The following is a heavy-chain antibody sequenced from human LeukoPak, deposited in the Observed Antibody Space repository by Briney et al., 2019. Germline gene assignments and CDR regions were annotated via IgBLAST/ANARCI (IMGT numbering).Heavy chain of an antibody. CDR2: IYYSGST. J-gene: IGHJ4*02. CDR3: ASSLYDTRGYNFDY. Sequence: SETLSLTCTVSGGSISSNSYYWGWIRQPPGKGLEWIGNIYYSGSTYYNPSLKSRVAISVDTSKNQFSLKLSSVTAADTAVYYCASSLYDTRGYNFDYWGQGTLVTVSS. V-gene: IGHV4-39*01. D-gene: IGHD3-22*01. CDR1: GGSISSNSYY.